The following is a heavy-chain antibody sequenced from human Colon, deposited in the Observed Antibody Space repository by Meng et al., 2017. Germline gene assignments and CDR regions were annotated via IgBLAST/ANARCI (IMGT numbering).Heavy chain of an antibody. J-gene: IGHJ1*01. Sequence: SLKISCAASGFTFDDYAMHWVRQAPGKGLEWVSGISWNSGSIGYADSVKGRFTISRDTAKTSLYLQMNSLRAEDMALYYCAKDEIYGSGYSGYFQHWGQGTLVTVSS. V-gene: IGHV3-9*03. D-gene: IGHD3-10*01. CDR1: GFTFDDYA. CDR3: AKDEIYGSGYSGYFQH. CDR2: ISWNSGSI.